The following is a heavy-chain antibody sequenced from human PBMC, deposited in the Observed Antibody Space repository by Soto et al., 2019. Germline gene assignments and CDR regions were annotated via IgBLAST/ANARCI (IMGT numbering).Heavy chain of an antibody. D-gene: IGHD6-13*01. Sequence: GASVKVSGKASGGTFSSYAISWVRQAPGQGLEWMGGIIPIFGTANSAQKFQGRVTITADESTSTAYMELSSLRSEDTAVYYCARGSGYSSSWSPFDYWGQGTLVTVSS. CDR3: ARGSGYSSSWSPFDY. J-gene: IGHJ4*02. V-gene: IGHV1-69*13. CDR1: GGTFSSYA. CDR2: IIPIFGTA.